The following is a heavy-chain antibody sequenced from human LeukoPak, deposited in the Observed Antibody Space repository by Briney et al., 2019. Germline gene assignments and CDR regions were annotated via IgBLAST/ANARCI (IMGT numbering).Heavy chain of an antibody. CDR2: ISYDGSNK. V-gene: IGHV3-30*18. D-gene: IGHD2-2*01. J-gene: IGHJ6*02. CDR1: GFTFSSYG. Sequence: GGSLRLSCAASGFTFSSYGMHWVRQAPGKGLEWVAVISYDGSNKYYADSVKGRITISRDSSKNTLYLQMNSLRAEDTAVYYCAKDLVVPAAIFDYYYYGMDVWGQGTTVTVSS. CDR3: AKDLVVPAAIFDYYYYGMDV.